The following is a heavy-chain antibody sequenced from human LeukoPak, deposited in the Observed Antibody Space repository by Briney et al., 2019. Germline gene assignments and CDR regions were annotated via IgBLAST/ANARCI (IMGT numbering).Heavy chain of an antibody. V-gene: IGHV1-2*06. CDR1: GYTFTGYY. CDR3: AVTYYDVLTGYFPFDY. D-gene: IGHD3-9*01. J-gene: IGHJ4*02. CDR2: INPNTGGT. Sequence: ASVKVSCTASGYTFTGYYIHWVRQAPGQGLEWMGRINPNTGGTYYPQKFQGRATMTRDTSIGTAYLELSRLRSDDTAVFYCAVTYYDVLTGYFPFDYWGQGTLVTISS.